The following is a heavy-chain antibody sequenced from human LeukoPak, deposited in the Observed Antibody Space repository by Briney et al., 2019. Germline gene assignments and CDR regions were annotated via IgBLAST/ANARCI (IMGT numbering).Heavy chain of an antibody. V-gene: IGHV1-18*01. CDR2: ISAYNGNT. J-gene: IGHJ5*02. Sequence: ASVKVSCKASGYTFTSYGISWVRQAPGQGLEWMGWISAYNGNTNYAQKLQGRVTMTTDTSTSTAYMELRSLRSDDTAVYYCARGAPSRYSGYWFDPWGQGTLVTVSS. CDR3: ARGAPSRYSGYWFDP. D-gene: IGHD1-26*01. CDR1: GYTFTSYG.